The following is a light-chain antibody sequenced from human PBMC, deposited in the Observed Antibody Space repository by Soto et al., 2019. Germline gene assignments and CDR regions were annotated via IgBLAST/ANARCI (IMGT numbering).Light chain of an antibody. J-gene: IGKJ2*01. CDR2: DAS. V-gene: IGKV3-11*01. Sequence: EIVLTQSPATLSLSPGERATLSCRASLSVGSSLAWHQQIPGQAPRLLIYDASKRATGIPARFSGSGSGTDFTLTISSLEAEDFAVYYCQHGRTFGQGTNLEIK. CDR3: QHGRT. CDR1: LSVGSS.